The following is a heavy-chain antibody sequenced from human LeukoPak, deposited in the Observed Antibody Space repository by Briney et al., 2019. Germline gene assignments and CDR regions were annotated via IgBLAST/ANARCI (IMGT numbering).Heavy chain of an antibody. CDR1: GFTFSSYA. Sequence: GGSLRLSCAASGFTFSSYAMSWVRQAPGNGLEWVSAISGSGGSTYYADSVKGRFTISRDNSKNTLYLQMNSLRAEDTAVYYCAKDWYYYGSGRKTPFDYWGQGTLVTVSS. V-gene: IGHV3-23*01. CDR3: AKDWYYYGSGRKTPFDY. CDR2: ISGSGGST. J-gene: IGHJ4*02. D-gene: IGHD3-10*01.